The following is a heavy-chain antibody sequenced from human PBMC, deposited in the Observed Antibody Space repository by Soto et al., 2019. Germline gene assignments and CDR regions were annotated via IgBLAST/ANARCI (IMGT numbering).Heavy chain of an antibody. J-gene: IGHJ5*02. Sequence: QVQLQESGPGLVKPSQTLSLTCTVSGGSISSGGYYWSWIRQHPGKGLEWIGYIYYSGSTYDNPSLKSRVTISVDTSKHQLSRELSSVTAADTAVYYCAPGELRFWFDPWGQGTLVTVSA. CDR1: GGSISSGGYY. V-gene: IGHV4-31*03. CDR2: IYYSGST. CDR3: APGELRFWFDP. D-gene: IGHD1-26*01.